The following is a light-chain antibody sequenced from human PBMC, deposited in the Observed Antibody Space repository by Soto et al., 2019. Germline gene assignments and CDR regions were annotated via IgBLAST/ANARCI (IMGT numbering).Light chain of an antibody. CDR3: QQYVNSPALT. J-gene: IGKJ4*01. CDR1: QSVSNTY. V-gene: IGKV3-20*01. CDR2: GAS. Sequence: EIVLTQSPGTLSLSPGDRATLSCRASQSVSNTYLAWYQQRPGQAPRLLLYGASNRATGIPDRFSGSGSGTEFILPISGLESEDFGVYYCQQYVNSPALTFGGGTKVEIK.